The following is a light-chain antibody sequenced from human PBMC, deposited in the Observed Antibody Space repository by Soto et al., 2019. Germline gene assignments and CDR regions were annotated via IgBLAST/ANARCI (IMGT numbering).Light chain of an antibody. Sequence: DIQMTQSPSTLSASVGDRVTITCRASQSISSWLAWYQQKPGKAPKLLIYDASGLESGVPSRFSGSGSGTEFTLTISSLQPDDFATYYCQQYNSYWTFGQGTK. CDR3: QQYNSYWT. CDR2: DAS. CDR1: QSISSW. J-gene: IGKJ1*01. V-gene: IGKV1-5*01.